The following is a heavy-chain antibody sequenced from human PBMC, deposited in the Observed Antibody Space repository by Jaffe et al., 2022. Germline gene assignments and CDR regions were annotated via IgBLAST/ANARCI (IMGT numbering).Heavy chain of an antibody. CDR1: GFTVSSNY. CDR2: IYSGGST. Sequence: EVQLVESGGGLVQPGGSLRLSCAASGFTVSSNYMSWVRQAPGKGLEWVSVIYSGGSTYYADSVKGRFTISRDNSKNTLYLQMNSLRAEDTAVYYCARVDLNEFIVATREYYFDYWGQGTLVTVSS. J-gene: IGHJ4*02. V-gene: IGHV3-66*02. D-gene: IGHD5-12*01. CDR3: ARVDLNEFIVATREYYFDY.